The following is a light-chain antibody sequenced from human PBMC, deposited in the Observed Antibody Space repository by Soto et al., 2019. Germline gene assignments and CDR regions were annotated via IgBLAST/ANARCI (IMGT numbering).Light chain of an antibody. CDR2: DAS. CDR3: QQRSNWPGLT. J-gene: IGKJ4*01. CDR1: QSVSSY. Sequence: EILLTQSPATLSLSPGERATLSCMASQSVSSYLAWYQQKPGQAPRLLIYDASNRATGIPPRFTGSGSETDFPLTISRLEPEDFAVDYCQQRSNWPGLTFGGGTKVAVK. V-gene: IGKV3-11*01.